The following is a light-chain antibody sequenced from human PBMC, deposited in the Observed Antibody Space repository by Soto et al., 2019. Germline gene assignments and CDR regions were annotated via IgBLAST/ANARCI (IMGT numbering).Light chain of an antibody. CDR2: GNS. CDR3: QSYDSRLSGYV. J-gene: IGLJ1*01. V-gene: IGLV1-40*01. Sequence: QSVLTQPPSVSGAPGQRVTISCTGSSSNIGAGYDVHWYQQLPGTAPKLLIYGNSNRPSGVPDRVSGSKSGTSASLAITGLQAEDEADHYCQSYDSRLSGYVFGIGTKVTV. CDR1: SSNIGAGYD.